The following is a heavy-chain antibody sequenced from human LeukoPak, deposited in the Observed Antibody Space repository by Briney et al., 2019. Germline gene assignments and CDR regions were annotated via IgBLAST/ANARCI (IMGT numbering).Heavy chain of an antibody. V-gene: IGHV3-23*01. CDR2: ISGSGGST. D-gene: IGHD6-19*01. J-gene: IGHJ4*02. CDR1: GFTFSSDA. Sequence: PGGSLRVSCAASGFTFSSDAMSWVRQAPGKGLEWVSTISGSGGSTYYADSVKGRFTISRDNSKNTLYLQMNSLRAEDTAVYYCAKDPKAVAQYSFDYWGQGTLVTVSS. CDR3: AKDPKAVAQYSFDY.